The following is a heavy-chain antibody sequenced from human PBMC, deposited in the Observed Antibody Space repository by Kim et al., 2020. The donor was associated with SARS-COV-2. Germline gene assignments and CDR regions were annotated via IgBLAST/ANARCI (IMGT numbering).Heavy chain of an antibody. D-gene: IGHD3-22*01. CDR1: GGSFSGYY. CDR3: ARGERFTTDYFDY. Sequence: SETLSLTCAVYGGSFSGYYWSWIRQPPGKGLEWIGEINHSGSTNYNPSLKSRVTISVDTSKNQFSLKLSSVTAADTAVYYCARGERFTTDYFDYWGQGTLVTVSS. J-gene: IGHJ4*02. V-gene: IGHV4-34*01. CDR2: INHSGST.